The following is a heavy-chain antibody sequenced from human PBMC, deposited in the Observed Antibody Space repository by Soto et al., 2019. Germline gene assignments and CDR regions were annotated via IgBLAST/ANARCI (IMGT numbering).Heavy chain of an antibody. CDR2: ISSSGSTI. CDR3: AXDNCSSTSCYLDYYGMDV. V-gene: IGHV3-48*03. J-gene: IGHJ6*02. Sequence: GGSLRLSCAASGFTFSSYEMNWVRQAPGKGLEWVSYISSSGSTIYYADSVKGRFTISRDNAKNSLYLQMNSLRAEDTAVYYCAXDNCSSTSCYLDYYGMDVWGQGTTVTVSS. CDR1: GFTFSSYE. D-gene: IGHD2-2*01.